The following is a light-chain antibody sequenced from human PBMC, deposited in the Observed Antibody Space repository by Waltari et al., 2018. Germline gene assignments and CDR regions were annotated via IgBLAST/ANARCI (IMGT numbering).Light chain of an antibody. Sequence: DIQMTQPPSPLSASVGDRATITCRASQSIPRWLAWYQQKPGKAPKLLIYKASILESGVPSRFSGGGSGTEFTLTISSLQPDDFATYYCQHYDSYSATFGGGTKVEIK. CDR1: QSIPRW. CDR3: QHYDSYSAT. J-gene: IGKJ4*02. V-gene: IGKV1-5*03. CDR2: KAS.